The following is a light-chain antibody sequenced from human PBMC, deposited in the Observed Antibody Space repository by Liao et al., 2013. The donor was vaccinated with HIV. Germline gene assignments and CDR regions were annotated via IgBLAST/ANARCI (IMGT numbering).Light chain of an antibody. J-gene: IGLJ1*01. CDR3: QAWDSGTGV. CDR1: KLGDKY. V-gene: IGLV3-1*01. CDR2: QDT. Sequence: SYELTQPPSVSVSPGQTASITCSGDKLGDKYASWYQQKPGQSPVLVIYQDTTRPSGIPERFSGSNSGNTATLTISGTQAMDEADYYCQAWDSGTGVFGTGTKVTVL.